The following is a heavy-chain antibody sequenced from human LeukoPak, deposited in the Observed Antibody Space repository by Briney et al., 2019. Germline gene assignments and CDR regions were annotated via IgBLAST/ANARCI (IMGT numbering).Heavy chain of an antibody. Sequence: GGSLRLSCAASGFTFSSYGMHWVRQAPGKGLEWEAFIGYGGNNKYYGDSVKGRFTISRDNSKNTLYLQTNSLRAEDTAVYYCAKIGGAVTTFDYWGQGTLVTVSS. V-gene: IGHV3-30*02. D-gene: IGHD4-17*01. J-gene: IGHJ4*02. CDR1: GFTFSSYG. CDR2: IGYGGNNK. CDR3: AKIGGAVTTFDY.